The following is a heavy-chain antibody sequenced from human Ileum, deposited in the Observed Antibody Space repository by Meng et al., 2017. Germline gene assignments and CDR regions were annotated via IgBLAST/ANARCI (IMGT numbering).Heavy chain of an antibody. D-gene: IGHD3-10*01. CDR1: GDSLSSGPYY. Sequence: GQPQESAPGLVRPSQTLSLTCTVSGDSLSSGPYYWSWIRQPAGEGLEWLGRISASGTTNYNTSLNNRVTISLDTSKNQFSLKLSSVTAADTAVYYCARSSGTYYSWWFDPWGQGTLVTVSS. J-gene: IGHJ5*02. V-gene: IGHV4-61*02. CDR2: ISASGTT. CDR3: ARSSGTYYSWWFDP.